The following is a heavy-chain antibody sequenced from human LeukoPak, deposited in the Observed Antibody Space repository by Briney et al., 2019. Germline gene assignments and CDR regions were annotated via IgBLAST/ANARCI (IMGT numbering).Heavy chain of an antibody. V-gene: IGHV4-30-4*07. J-gene: IGHJ4*02. D-gene: IGHD1-14*01. Sequence: SETLSLTCAVSGGSISSGGYSWSWIRQPPGKGLEWIGYIYYSGSTYYNPSLKSRITISVDTSKNQFSLKLSSVTAADTAVYYCARDHSGSGLDYWGQGTLVTVSS. CDR1: GGSISSGGYS. CDR2: IYYSGST. CDR3: ARDHSGSGLDY.